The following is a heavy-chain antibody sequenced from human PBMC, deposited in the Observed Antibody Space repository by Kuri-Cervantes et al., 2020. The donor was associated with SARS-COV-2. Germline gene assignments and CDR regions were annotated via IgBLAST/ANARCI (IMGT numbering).Heavy chain of an antibody. J-gene: IGHJ3*02. CDR1: GFSLSTSGVG. D-gene: IGHD4-11*01. CDR3: ARRGVDYSTALDALDI. Sequence: SGPTLVKPTQTLTLTCTFSGFSLSTSGVGVGWIRQPPGKALEWLALIYWNDDKRYSPSLKSRLTITKDTSKNQVVLTMTNMDPVDTATYYCARRGVDYSTALDALDIWGQGTMVTVSS. CDR2: IYWNDDK. V-gene: IGHV2-5*01.